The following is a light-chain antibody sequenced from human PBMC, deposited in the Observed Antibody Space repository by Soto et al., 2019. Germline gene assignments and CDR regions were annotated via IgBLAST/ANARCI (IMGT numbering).Light chain of an antibody. V-gene: IGLV1-40*01. J-gene: IGLJ1*01. CDR3: QTYDSSLSGLYV. CDR1: SSNIGAGSD. Sequence: QSVLTQPPSISGAPGQRVTISCTGSSSNIGAGSDVHWYHQLPGTAPKLLIYGNTNRPSGVPDRFSGSKSGTLASLAIAGLQTEDECDYYCQTYDSSLSGLYVCGTGTKVTVL. CDR2: GNT.